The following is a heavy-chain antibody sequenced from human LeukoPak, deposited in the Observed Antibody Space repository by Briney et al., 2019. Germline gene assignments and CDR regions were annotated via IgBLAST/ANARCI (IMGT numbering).Heavy chain of an antibody. Sequence: GGSLRLSCAASGFIFSNYAMAWVRQTPGEGLQWVSSISASGGSMYYRDSVEGRFTISRDNTKNTLYMQMYGLRAEDTAVYYCAAHYGDYAAFDYWGQGTKVTASS. V-gene: IGHV3-23*01. CDR1: GFIFSNYA. CDR2: ISASGGSM. D-gene: IGHD4-17*01. J-gene: IGHJ4*02. CDR3: AAHYGDYAAFDY.